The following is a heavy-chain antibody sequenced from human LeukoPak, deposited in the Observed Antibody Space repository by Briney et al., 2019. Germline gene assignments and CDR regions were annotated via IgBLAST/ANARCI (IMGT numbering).Heavy chain of an antibody. CDR3: ARHSNGYYYYYYMDV. J-gene: IGHJ6*03. CDR2: IYYTGST. V-gene: IGHV4-39*01. D-gene: IGHD4-11*01. Sequence: SETLSLTCTVSGCSISSSRYHWVWLRPPPGKGREWFGTIYYTGSTYYSPSSTSRVTISVDPSKNQFSPKLSSVTAADTAVYYCARHSNGYYYYYYMDVWGKGTTVTVSS. CDR1: GCSISSSRYH.